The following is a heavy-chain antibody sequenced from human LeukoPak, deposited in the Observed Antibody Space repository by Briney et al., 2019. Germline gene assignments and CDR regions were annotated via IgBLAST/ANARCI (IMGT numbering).Heavy chain of an antibody. CDR2: ISGSGGST. J-gene: IGHJ4*02. V-gene: IGHV3-23*01. Sequence: GGSLRLSCAASGFTFSSYAMSWVRQAPGKGLEWVSAISGSGGSTYYADSVKGRFTITRDNSKNTLYLQMNSLRAEDTAVYYCAREESGSYFRYWGQGTLVTVSS. D-gene: IGHD1-26*01. CDR1: GFTFSSYA. CDR3: AREESGSYFRY.